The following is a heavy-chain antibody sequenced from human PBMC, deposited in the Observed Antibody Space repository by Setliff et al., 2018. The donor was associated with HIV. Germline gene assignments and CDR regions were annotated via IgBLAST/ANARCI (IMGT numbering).Heavy chain of an antibody. D-gene: IGHD3-10*01. V-gene: IGHV3-74*01. CDR2: ITSDGSST. Sequence: GGSLRLSCAASGFTFSDYWMHWVRQAPGKGLVWVSRITSDGSSTRYADSVKGRFTISRDNAKNSLYLQMDSLRVEDTAVYYCTTDDGSGSYFPPPYFDFWGQGTLVTVSS. CDR3: TTDDGSGSYFPPPYFDF. CDR1: GFTFSDYW. J-gene: IGHJ4*02.